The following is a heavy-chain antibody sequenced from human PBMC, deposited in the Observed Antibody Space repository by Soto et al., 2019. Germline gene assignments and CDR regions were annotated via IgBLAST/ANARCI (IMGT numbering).Heavy chain of an antibody. CDR1: GFIFSSYW. J-gene: IGHJ3*02. Sequence: EVQLVESGGGLVQPGGSLRLSCAASGFIFSSYWMSWVRQAPGKGLEWVANIKQDGSEKYYVDSVKGRFTISRDNAKNSLYLQMNSLRAEDTAVYYCARDRIAVAGTHAFDIWGQGTMVTVSS. CDR2: IKQDGSEK. D-gene: IGHD6-19*01. CDR3: ARDRIAVAGTHAFDI. V-gene: IGHV3-7*01.